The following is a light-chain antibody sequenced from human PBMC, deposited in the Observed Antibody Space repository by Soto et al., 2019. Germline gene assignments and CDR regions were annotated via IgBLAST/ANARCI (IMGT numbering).Light chain of an antibody. J-gene: IGLJ2*01. V-gene: IGLV2-14*01. Sequence: ALTQPASVSGSPGQSITISCTGTSSDVGGYNYVSWYQQHAGKAPKLMIYDVSNRPSGVSNRFSGSKSGNTASLTISGLQAEDEADYYCSSYTSSSTRVFGGGTKLTVL. CDR3: SSYTSSSTRV. CDR2: DVS. CDR1: SSDVGGYNY.